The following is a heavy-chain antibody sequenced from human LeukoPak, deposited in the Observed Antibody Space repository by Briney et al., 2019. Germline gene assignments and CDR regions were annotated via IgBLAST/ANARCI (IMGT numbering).Heavy chain of an antibody. CDR3: ARMPYYDFWSGYYYYYMDV. Sequence: SETLSLTCTVSGGSISSYYWSWIRQPAGEGLEWVGRIYTSGSTNYNPSLKSRVTISVDKSKNQFSLKLSSVTAADTAVYYCARMPYYDFWSGYYYYYMDVWGKGTTVTVS. J-gene: IGHJ6*03. CDR2: IYTSGST. CDR1: GGSISSYY. D-gene: IGHD3-3*01. V-gene: IGHV4-4*07.